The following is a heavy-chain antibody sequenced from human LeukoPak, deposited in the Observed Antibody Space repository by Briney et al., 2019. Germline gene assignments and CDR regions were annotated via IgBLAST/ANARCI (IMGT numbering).Heavy chain of an antibody. V-gene: IGHV4-38-2*02. D-gene: IGHD3-10*01. CDR3: ARSHRVRGYFDY. Sequence: PSETLSLTCTVSGYSISSGYFWGWMRQPPGKGLEWIGSIYQSETAHYNPSLKSRVTISVDTSKNQFSLKLRSVTAADTAVYCCARSHRVRGYFDYWGQGTLVTVSS. CDR2: IYQSETA. J-gene: IGHJ4*02. CDR1: GYSISSGYF.